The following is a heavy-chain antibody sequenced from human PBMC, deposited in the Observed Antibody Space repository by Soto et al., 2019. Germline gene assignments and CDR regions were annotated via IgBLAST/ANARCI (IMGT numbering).Heavy chain of an antibody. CDR1: GGSISSSSYY. CDR2: IYYSGST. CDR3: ASLDRNYYYYYMDV. Sequence: QLQLQESGPGLVKPSETLSLTCTVSGGSISSSSYYWGWIRQPPGKGLEWIGSIYYSGSTYYNPSLKSRVTISVDTSTNQFSLKLSSVTAADTAVYYCASLDRNYYYYYMDVWGKGTTVTVSS. J-gene: IGHJ6*03. V-gene: IGHV4-39*01.